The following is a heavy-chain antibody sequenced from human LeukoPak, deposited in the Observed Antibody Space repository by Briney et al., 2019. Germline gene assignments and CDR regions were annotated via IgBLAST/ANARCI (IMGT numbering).Heavy chain of an antibody. CDR1: GFTFSDHY. D-gene: IGHD2-15*01. V-gene: IGHV3-72*01. CDR3: AKGYCTGGSCYPGDY. CDR2: IRNKANSYTT. J-gene: IGHJ4*02. Sequence: GGSLRLSCAASGFTFSDHYMDWVRQAPEKGLEWVGRIRNKANSYTTEYAASVKGRFTVSRDDSKNSLYLQMSSLKTEDTAVYYCAKGYCTGGSCYPGDYGGQGPLVTVSS.